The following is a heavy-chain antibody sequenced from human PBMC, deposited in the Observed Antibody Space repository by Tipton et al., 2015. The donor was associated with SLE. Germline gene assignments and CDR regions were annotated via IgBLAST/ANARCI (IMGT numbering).Heavy chain of an antibody. CDR2: IYYSGST. CDR1: GGSISSHY. Sequence: TLSLTCTVSGGSISSHYWSWIRQPPGKGLEWIGYIYYSGSTNYNPSLKSRVTISVDTSKNQFSLKLSSVTAADTAVYYCARIDYYGSGSYSEVDYWGQGTLVTVSS. D-gene: IGHD3-10*01. V-gene: IGHV4-59*11. CDR3: ARIDYYGSGSYSEVDY. J-gene: IGHJ4*02.